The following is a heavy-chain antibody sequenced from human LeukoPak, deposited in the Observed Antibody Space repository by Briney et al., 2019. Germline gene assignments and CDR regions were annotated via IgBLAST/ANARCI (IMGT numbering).Heavy chain of an antibody. CDR2: IYNGGST. V-gene: IGHV3-53*01. J-gene: IGHJ6*02. CDR1: GFTVSSNY. CDR3: ARSKGSSSHYYYYYGMDV. D-gene: IGHD6-6*01. Sequence: GGSLRLSCAASGFTVSSNYMSWVRQAPGKGLEWASVIYNGGSTYYADSVKGRFTISKDNSKNTLYLQMNSLRAEDTAVYYCARSKGSSSHYYYYYGMDVWGQGTTVTVSS.